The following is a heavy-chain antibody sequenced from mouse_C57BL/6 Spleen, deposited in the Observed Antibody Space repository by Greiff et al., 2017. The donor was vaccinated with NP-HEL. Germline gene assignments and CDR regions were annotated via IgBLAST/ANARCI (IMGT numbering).Heavy chain of an antibody. Sequence: VQLQQPGAELVMPGASVKLSCKASGYTFTSYWMHWVKQRPGQGLEWIGEIDPSDSYTNYNQKFKGKSTLTVDKSSSTAYMQLSSLTSEDSAVYYCARRDWFDYWGQGTTLTVSS. CDR3: ARRDWFDY. CDR1: GYTFTSYW. CDR2: IDPSDSYT. D-gene: IGHD3-3*01. V-gene: IGHV1-69*01. J-gene: IGHJ2*01.